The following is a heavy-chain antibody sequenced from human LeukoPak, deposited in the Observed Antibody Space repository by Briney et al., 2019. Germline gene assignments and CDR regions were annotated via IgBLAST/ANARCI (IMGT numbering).Heavy chain of an antibody. J-gene: IGHJ5*02. CDR1: GGSISSGGYY. Sequence: SQTLSLTCTVSGGSISSGGYYWSWIRQPPGKGLEWIGYIYHSGSTYYNPSLKGRVTISVDTSKNQFSLKLSSVTAEDTAVYYCARSVPPTYNWFDPWGQGTLVTVSS. CDR3: ARSVPPTYNWFDP. D-gene: IGHD5/OR15-5a*01. CDR2: IYHSGST. V-gene: IGHV4-30-2*01.